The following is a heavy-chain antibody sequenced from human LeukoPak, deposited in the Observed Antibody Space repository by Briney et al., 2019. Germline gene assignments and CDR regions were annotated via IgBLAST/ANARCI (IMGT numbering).Heavy chain of an antibody. CDR2: IDWDDDK. J-gene: IGHJ4*02. Sequence: SGPTLVNPTQTLTLTCTFSGFSLSTSGMCVSWIRQPPGKALEWLARIDWDDDKYYSTFLKTRLTISKDTSKNQVVLTMTNMDPVDTATYYCARTVVVAALNYFDYWGQGTLVTVSS. D-gene: IGHD2-15*01. CDR1: GFSLSTSGMC. CDR3: ARTVVVAALNYFDY. V-gene: IGHV2-70*11.